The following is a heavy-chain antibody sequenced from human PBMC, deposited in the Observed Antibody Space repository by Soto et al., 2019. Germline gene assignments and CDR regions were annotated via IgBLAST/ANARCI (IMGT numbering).Heavy chain of an antibody. D-gene: IGHD2-8*01. CDR2: INHSGNT. CDR3: ARGRGNGNVWPLDY. Sequence: PSETLSLTCAVYGASLSDNYCNWLRQPPGKGLEWIGEINHSGNTNYNPSLRSRVTISIDTSKNQLSLNLRSVSAADTAVYYCARGRGNGNVWPLDYWGQGILVTVSS. V-gene: IGHV4-34*01. CDR1: GASLSDNY. J-gene: IGHJ4*02.